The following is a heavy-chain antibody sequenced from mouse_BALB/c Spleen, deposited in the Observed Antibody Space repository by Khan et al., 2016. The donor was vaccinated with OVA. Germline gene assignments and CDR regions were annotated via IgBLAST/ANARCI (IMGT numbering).Heavy chain of an antibody. CDR3: TRQGYVDWFTY. CDR1: GYSFTSYY. Sequence: MQLKQSGPELMKPGASVKISCKASGYSFTSYYIHWVMQSHGKSLEWIGYIDPFSGGTTYNQKFKGKATLTVDKSSSTAYIELSNLTSEDSAVYYWTRQGYVDWFTYWGQGTLVTVSA. CDR2: IDPFSGGT. D-gene: IGHD2-2*01. V-gene: IGHV1S135*01. J-gene: IGHJ3*01.